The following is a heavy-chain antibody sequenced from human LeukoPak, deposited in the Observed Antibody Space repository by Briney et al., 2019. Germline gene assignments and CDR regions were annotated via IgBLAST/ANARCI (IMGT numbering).Heavy chain of an antibody. CDR3: ARGFTGTTGNWFDP. CDR1: GGSISSGDYY. Sequence: SETLSLTCTVSGGSISSGDYYWSWIRQPPGKGLEWIGYIYYSGGTYYNPSLKSRVTISVDTSKNQFSLKLSSVTAADTAVYYCARGFTGTTGNWFDPWGQGTLVTVSS. J-gene: IGHJ5*02. V-gene: IGHV4-30-4*01. D-gene: IGHD1-7*01. CDR2: IYYSGGT.